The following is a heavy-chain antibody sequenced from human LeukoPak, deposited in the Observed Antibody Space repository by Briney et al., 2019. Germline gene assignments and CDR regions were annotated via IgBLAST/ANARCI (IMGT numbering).Heavy chain of an antibody. V-gene: IGHV4-61*05. J-gene: IGHJ5*02. CDR2: IYYSGST. CDR3: ARLDGSTVTWGPFDP. D-gene: IGHD1-26*01. CDR1: GGSISSSSYY. Sequence: KPSETLSLTCTVSGGSISSSSYYWSWIRQPPGKGLEWIGYIYYSGSTNYNPSLKSRVTISVDTSKNQFSLKLSSVTAADTAVYYCARLDGSTVTWGPFDPWGQGTLVTVSS.